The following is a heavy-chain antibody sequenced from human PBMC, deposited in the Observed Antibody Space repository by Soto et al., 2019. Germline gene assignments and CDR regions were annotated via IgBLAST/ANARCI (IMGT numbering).Heavy chain of an antibody. J-gene: IGHJ4*02. Sequence: EVQLLESGGGLVQPGGSLRLSCAVSGFTFSDYAMSWVRQAPGKGLKWVSSISDTGAKTYYADSVKGRFTISRDNSKNTLFVQMDSLRAEDTAVYYCASLNWNFVFWGQGTLLTVSS. CDR1: GFTFSDYA. V-gene: IGHV3-23*01. CDR3: ASLNWNFVF. CDR2: ISDTGAKT. D-gene: IGHD1-1*01.